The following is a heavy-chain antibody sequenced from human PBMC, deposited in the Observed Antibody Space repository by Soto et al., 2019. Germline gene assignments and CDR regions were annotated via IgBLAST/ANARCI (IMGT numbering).Heavy chain of an antibody. J-gene: IGHJ4*02. CDR2: IYYSGST. CDR3: ARDTAMVNFDY. Sequence: PSETLSLTCTVSGGSVSSGSYYWSWIRQPPGKGLEWIGYIYYSGSTNYNPSLKSRVTISVDTSKNQFSLKLSSVTAADTAVYYCARDTAMVNFDYWGQGTLVTVSS. D-gene: IGHD5-18*01. V-gene: IGHV4-61*01. CDR1: GGSVSSGSYY.